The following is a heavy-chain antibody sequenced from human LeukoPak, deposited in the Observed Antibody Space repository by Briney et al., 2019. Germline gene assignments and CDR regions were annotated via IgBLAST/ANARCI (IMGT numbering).Heavy chain of an antibody. CDR3: ARDRADSGFDALDI. CDR1: GGSISSYY. CDR2: IYYSGST. Sequence: SETLSLTCTVSGGSISSYYWSWIRQPPGKGLEWIGYIYYSGSTNYNPSLKSRVTISVDTSKNQFSLKLSSVTAADTAVYYCARDRADSGFDALDIWGQGTMVTVSS. D-gene: IGHD5-12*01. J-gene: IGHJ3*02. V-gene: IGHV4-59*01.